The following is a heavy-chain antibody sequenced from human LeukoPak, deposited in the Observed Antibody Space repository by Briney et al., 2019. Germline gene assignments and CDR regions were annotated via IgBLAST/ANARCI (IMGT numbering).Heavy chain of an antibody. Sequence: ASVKVSCKASGYTFTSYGISWVRQAPGQGLEWMGWISAYNGNTNYAQKLRGRVTMTTDTSTSTAYMELRSLRSDDTAVYYCARLAWAYERPDAFNIWGQGTMVTVSS. J-gene: IGHJ3*02. CDR1: GYTFTSYG. CDR3: ARLAWAYERPDAFNI. CDR2: ISAYNGNT. V-gene: IGHV1-18*01. D-gene: IGHD1-1*01.